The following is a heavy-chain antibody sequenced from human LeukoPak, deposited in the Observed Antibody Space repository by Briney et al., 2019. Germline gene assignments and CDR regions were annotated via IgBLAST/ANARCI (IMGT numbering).Heavy chain of an antibody. CDR3: ARLGYCGSTTCQ. J-gene: IGHJ4*02. CDR1: GYPFTTYP. CDR2: INPSGGST. Sequence: ASVKVSCKTSGYPFTTYPMRWVRQAPGQGLEWIGIINPSGGSTNYAQKFQGRVTMTRDTSTSTVYMELSSLRSEDTAVYYCARLGYCGSTTCQWGQGTVVTVSS. D-gene: IGHD2-2*01. V-gene: IGHV1-46*01.